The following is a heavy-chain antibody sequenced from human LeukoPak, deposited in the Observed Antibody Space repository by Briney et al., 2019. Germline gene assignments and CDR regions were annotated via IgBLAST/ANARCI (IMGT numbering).Heavy chain of an antibody. CDR3: ARTVTPTMVRGVIITLEYFQH. V-gene: IGHV1-2*06. J-gene: IGHJ1*01. CDR2: INPNSGGT. D-gene: IGHD3-10*01. CDR1: GYTFTGYY. Sequence: ASVKVSCKASGYTFTGYYMHWVRQAPGQGLEWMGRINPNSGGTNYAQKFQGRVTMTRDTSISTAYMELSRLRSDDTAVFYCARTVTPTMVRGVIITLEYFQHWGQGTLVTVS.